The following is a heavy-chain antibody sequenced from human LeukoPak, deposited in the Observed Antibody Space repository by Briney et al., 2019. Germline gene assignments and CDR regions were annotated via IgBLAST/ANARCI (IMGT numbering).Heavy chain of an antibody. CDR3: ARQKYGDEEYYFDY. CDR2: IKQDGSEK. J-gene: IGHJ4*02. D-gene: IGHD4-17*01. V-gene: IGHV3-7*01. CDR1: GFTFSSYW. Sequence: GGSLRPSCAASGFTFSSYWMSWVRQAPGKGLEWVANIKQDGSEKYYVDSVKGRFTISRDNAKNSLYLQMNSLRAEDTAVYYCARQKYGDEEYYFDYWGQGTLVTVSS.